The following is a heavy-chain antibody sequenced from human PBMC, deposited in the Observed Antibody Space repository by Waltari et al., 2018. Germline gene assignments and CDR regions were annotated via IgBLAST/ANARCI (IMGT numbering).Heavy chain of an antibody. V-gene: IGHV1-46*01. Sequence: QVPLVQSGAELKKPGASVKISCKASAYTFANDYLHWVRQAPGQGLEWVGIIFPSGGPTTYAQRFQGRVTMTGDTSTTTVYLELSSLTSEDTALYFCARSGGSNVFTFWGQGTLVSVSS. CDR2: IFPSGGPT. J-gene: IGHJ4*02. CDR3: ARSGGSNVFTF. CDR1: AYTFANDY. D-gene: IGHD2-15*01.